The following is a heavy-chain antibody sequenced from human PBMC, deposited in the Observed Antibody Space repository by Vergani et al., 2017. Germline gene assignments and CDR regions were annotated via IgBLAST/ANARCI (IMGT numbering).Heavy chain of an antibody. CDR3: AKETDSSSWHPLWFDP. V-gene: IGHV3-9*01. J-gene: IGHJ5*02. CDR1: GFTFDDYA. D-gene: IGHD6-13*01. CDR2: ISWNSGSI. Sequence: EVQLVESGGGLVQPGRSLRLSCAASGFTFDDYAMHWVRQAPGKGLEWVSGISWNSGSIGYADSVKGRFTISRDNAKNSLYLQMNSLRAEDTALYYCAKETDSSSWHPLWFDPWGQGTLVTVSS.